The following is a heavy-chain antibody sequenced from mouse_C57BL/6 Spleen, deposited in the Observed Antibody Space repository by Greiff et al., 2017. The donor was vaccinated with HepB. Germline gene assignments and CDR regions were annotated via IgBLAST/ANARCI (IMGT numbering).Heavy chain of an antibody. J-gene: IGHJ1*03. CDR2: IHPNSGST. CDR3: ASAGGSSYDWYFDV. V-gene: IGHV1-64*01. D-gene: IGHD1-1*01. Sequence: QVQLQQSGAELVKPGASVKLSCKASGYTFTSYWMHWVKQRPGQGLEWIGMIHPNSGSTNYNEKFKSKATLTVDKSSSTAYMQLSSLTSEDSAVYYSASAGGSSYDWYFDVWGTGTTVTVSS. CDR1: GYTFTSYW.